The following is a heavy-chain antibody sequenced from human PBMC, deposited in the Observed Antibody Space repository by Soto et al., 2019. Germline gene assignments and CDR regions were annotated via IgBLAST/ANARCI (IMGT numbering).Heavy chain of an antibody. CDR1: GGSINNYY. CDR3: ARDYDVNTALNYWYFDL. V-gene: IGHV4-4*07. D-gene: IGHD5-18*01. CDR2: IYPSGRA. Sequence: QVQLQESGPGLVTASETLTLTCTISGGSINNYYWTWVRQPPGKGLEWIGRIYPSGRAHYNPSLQSRVNLSVDVSKNQFSLRVITVTATDTAIYFCARDYDVNTALNYWYFDLWGRGTLVTV. J-gene: IGHJ2*01.